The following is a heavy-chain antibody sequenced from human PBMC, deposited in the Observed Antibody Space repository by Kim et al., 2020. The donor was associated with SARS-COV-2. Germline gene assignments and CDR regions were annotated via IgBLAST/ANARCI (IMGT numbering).Heavy chain of an antibody. Sequence: AQKFHGRVTITADESTSTAYMELSSLRSEDTAVYYCARGFVVVTASGFDIWGQGTMVTVSS. V-gene: IGHV1-69*01. CDR3: ARGFVVVTASGFDI. J-gene: IGHJ3*02. D-gene: IGHD2-21*02.